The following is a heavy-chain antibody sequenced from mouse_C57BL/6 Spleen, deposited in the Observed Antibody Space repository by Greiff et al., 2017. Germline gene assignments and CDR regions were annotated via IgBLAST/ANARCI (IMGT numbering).Heavy chain of an antibody. V-gene: IGHV1-82*01. J-gene: IGHJ4*01. CDR2: IYPGDGDT. D-gene: IGHD1-1*01. Sequence: QVQLQQSGPELVKPGASVKISCKASGYAFSSSWMNWVKQRPGKGLEWIGRIYPGDGDTNYNGKFKGKATLTADKSSSTAYMQLSSLTSEDSAVYFCARSPYYYGSSYAYYAMDYWGQGTSVTVSS. CDR3: ARSPYYYGSSYAYYAMDY. CDR1: GYAFSSSW.